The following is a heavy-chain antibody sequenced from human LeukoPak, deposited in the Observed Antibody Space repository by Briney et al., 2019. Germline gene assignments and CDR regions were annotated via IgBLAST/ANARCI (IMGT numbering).Heavy chain of an antibody. Sequence: SQTLSLTCAISGDSVSSNSAAWNWIRQSPSRGLEWLGRTYYRSKWYNDYAVSVKSRITINPDTSKDQFSLQLNSVTPEDTAVYYCARAQWLWGSEKIDYWGQGTLVTVSS. V-gene: IGHV6-1*01. J-gene: IGHJ4*02. CDR3: ARAQWLWGSEKIDY. D-gene: IGHD6-19*01. CDR2: TYYRSKWYN. CDR1: GDSVSSNSAA.